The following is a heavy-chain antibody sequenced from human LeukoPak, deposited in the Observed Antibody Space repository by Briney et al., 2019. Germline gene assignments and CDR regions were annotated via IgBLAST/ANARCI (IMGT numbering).Heavy chain of an antibody. V-gene: IGHV1-2*02. CDR3: ARPLGSQGSYPLYNY. J-gene: IGHJ4*02. CDR1: GYTFTSYG. Sequence: ASVKVSCKASGYTFTSYGISWVRQAPGQGLEWMGWINPNSGGTNYAQKFQGRVTMTRDTSISTAYMELSRLRSDDTAVYYCARPLGSQGSYPLYNYWDQGTLVTVSS. CDR2: INPNSGGT. D-gene: IGHD3-16*01.